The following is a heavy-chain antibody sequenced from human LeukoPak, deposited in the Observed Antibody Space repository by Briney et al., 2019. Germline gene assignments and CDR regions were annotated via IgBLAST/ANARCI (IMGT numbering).Heavy chain of an antibody. D-gene: IGHD1-26*01. V-gene: IGHV1-18*01. Sequence: ASVKVSCKASGYTFTSYGISWVRQAPGQGLEWMGWISAYNGNTNYAQKIQGRVTMTTDTSTSTAYMELRSLRSDDTAVYYCARDRRSGSYYDWFDPWGQGTLVTVSS. J-gene: IGHJ5*02. CDR2: ISAYNGNT. CDR3: ARDRRSGSYYDWFDP. CDR1: GYTFTSYG.